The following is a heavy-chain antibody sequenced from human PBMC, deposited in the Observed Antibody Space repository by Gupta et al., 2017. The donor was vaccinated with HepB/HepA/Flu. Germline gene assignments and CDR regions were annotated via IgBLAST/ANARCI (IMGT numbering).Heavy chain of an antibody. Sequence: QVQLQESGPGLVKPSGTLSLTCAVSGGSISSSNWWGWVRQPPGKGLEWIGEIHHSGTTKYNPSLKSRVIISVEKSNNQLSLKLRSVTAADTAVYYCAKRWFGKVLYEDWGQGTLVTVSS. J-gene: IGHJ4*02. CDR1: GGSISSSNW. CDR3: AKRWFGKVLYED. D-gene: IGHD3-10*01. V-gene: IGHV4-4*02. CDR2: IHHSGTT.